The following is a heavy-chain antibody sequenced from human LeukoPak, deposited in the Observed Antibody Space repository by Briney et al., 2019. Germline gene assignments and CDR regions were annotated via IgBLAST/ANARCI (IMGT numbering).Heavy chain of an antibody. J-gene: IGHJ3*02. CDR2: IIPIFGTA. CDR3: AGGITMVRPDAFDI. V-gene: IGHV1-69*13. Sequence: GASVKVSCKASGGTFSSYAISWVRQAPGQGLEWKGGIIPIFGTANYAQKFQGRVTITADESTSTAYMELSSLRSEDTAVYYCAGGITMVRPDAFDIWGQGTMVTVSS. CDR1: GGTFSSYA. D-gene: IGHD3-10*01.